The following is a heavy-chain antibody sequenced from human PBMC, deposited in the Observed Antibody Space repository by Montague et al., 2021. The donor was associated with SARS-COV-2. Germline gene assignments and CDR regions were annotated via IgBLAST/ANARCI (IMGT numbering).Heavy chain of an antibody. D-gene: IGHD2-15*01. J-gene: IGHJ3*02. CDR3: AREIIAPDAFDI. V-gene: IGHV3-30-3*01. CDR2: ISYDGSNK. CDR1: GFTFSSYA. Sequence: SLRLSCAASGFTFSSYAMHWVRQAPGKGLEWVAVISYDGSNKYYTDSVKGRFTISRDNSKNTLYLQMNSLRAEDTAVYYCAREIIAPDAFDIWGQGTMVTVSS.